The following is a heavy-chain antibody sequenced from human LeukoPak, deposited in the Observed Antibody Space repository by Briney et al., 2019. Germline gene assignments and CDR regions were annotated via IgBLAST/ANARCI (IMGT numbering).Heavy chain of an antibody. CDR2: IGTAGDT. V-gene: IGHV3-13*01. Sequence: GGSLRLSCATSGFTFSNFDLHWVRQSTGEGLEWVSAIGTAGDTYYPDSVKGRFTISRDNANNSFYLQMDNLGPGDTAVYYCSRGGAPAGYAYDIWGHGTVVTVSS. CDR1: GFTFSNFD. D-gene: IGHD6-13*01. J-gene: IGHJ3*02. CDR3: SRGGAPAGYAYDI.